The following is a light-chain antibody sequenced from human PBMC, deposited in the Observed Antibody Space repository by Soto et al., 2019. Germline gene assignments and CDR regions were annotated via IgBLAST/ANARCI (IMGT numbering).Light chain of an antibody. J-gene: IGLJ1*01. CDR1: SSDVGSYNL. V-gene: IGLV2-23*02. CDR3: SSHAGGTTFV. CDR2: EVT. Sequence: SVLTQPASVSGSPGQSITISCTGTSSDVGSYNLVSWFQQYPGKVPKLLIYEVTKRPSGTSNRFSGSKSGNTASLTISGLQAEDEADYYCSSHAGGTTFVFGTGTKVTVL.